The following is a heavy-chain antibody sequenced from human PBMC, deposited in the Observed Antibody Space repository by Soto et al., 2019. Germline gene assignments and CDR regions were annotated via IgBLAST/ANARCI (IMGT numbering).Heavy chain of an antibody. CDR2: FWSTGAT. CDR3: ARRPLGYFDY. J-gene: IGHJ4*02. V-gene: IGHV4-39*01. D-gene: IGHD6-13*01. CDR1: GDSIRSGTYS. Sequence: SETLSLTCTVSGDSIRSGTYSWDWLRQSPGKGLEWIGCFWSTGATYYNPSLKGRLTISLETSKNQFSLNLNFVTAADTAVYFCARRPLGYFDYWGRGTLVTVS.